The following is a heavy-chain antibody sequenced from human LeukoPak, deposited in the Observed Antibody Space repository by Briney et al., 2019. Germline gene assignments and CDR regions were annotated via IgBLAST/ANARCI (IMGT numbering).Heavy chain of an antibody. CDR3: ARGGGIDSSSYGRDNWFDP. CDR2: INPSGGST. J-gene: IGHJ5*02. Sequence: ASVKVSCKASGYTFTSYYMHWVRQAPGQGLEWMGIINPSGGSTSYARKFQGRVTMTRDTSTSTVYMELSSLRSEDTAVYYCARGGGIDSSSYGRDNWFDPWGQGTLVTVSS. D-gene: IGHD6-13*01. V-gene: IGHV1-46*01. CDR1: GYTFTSYY.